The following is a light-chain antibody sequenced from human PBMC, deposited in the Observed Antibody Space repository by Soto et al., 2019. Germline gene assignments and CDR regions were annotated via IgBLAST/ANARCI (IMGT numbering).Light chain of an antibody. V-gene: IGKV3-20*01. CDR1: ESVTSTY. CDR2: EAS. Sequence: DIVLTQSSGILSLSPGDRATLSCRSSESVTSTYLAWYQQKRGQAPRLLIYEASSRASGIPDRFSGSGSGKDFTLTISKVEPEDVAVYYCQQYFNSPYMYTFGQGTVLEI. J-gene: IGKJ2*01. CDR3: QQYFNSPYMYT.